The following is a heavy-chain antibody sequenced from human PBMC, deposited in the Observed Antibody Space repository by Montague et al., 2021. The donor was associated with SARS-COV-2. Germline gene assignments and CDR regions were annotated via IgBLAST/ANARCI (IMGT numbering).Heavy chain of an antibody. Sequence: SETLPLTCAVSRGSFSNYYWTWVRQAPGKGLIWIGEINQDGTSNYNPSLKSRVTLSIDTSKNQISLKVTSVTAGDTAVYYCARGRPVRMTMRHFERTSSGALDMWGQGTPVIVSS. V-gene: IGHV4-34*01. CDR2: INQDGTS. CDR1: RGSFSNYY. CDR3: ARGRPVRMTMRHFERTSSGALDM. D-gene: IGHD3-9*01. J-gene: IGHJ3*02.